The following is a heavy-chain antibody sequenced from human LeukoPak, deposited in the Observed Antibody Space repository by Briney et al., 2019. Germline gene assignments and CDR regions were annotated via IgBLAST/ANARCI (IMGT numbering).Heavy chain of an antibody. CDR1: GFTFSSYP. CDR2: IGGSGGST. V-gene: IGHV3-23*01. J-gene: IGHJ4*02. Sequence: GGSLRLSCAASGFTFSSYPMSWVRQAPGKGLEWVSSIGGSGGSTYYADSVKGRFTLSRDNSKNTLYLQMNSLRAEDTAVYYCAKGSGSGAYWGQGTLVTVSS. D-gene: IGHD2-15*01. CDR3: AKGSGSGAY.